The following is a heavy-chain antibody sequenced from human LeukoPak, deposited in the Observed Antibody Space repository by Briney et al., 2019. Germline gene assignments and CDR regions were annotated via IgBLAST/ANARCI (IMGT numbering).Heavy chain of an antibody. CDR3: ATSLACSGGACYPNWFDS. V-gene: IGHV5-51*01. CDR1: GYSFTNYW. CDR2: IYPGDSNT. D-gene: IGHD2-15*01. Sequence: GESLKISCKASGYSFTNYWIGWVRQMPGEGLEWMGLIYPGDSNTRCSPSFQGQVTMSADKSITTAYLQWSSLKASDTAMYFCATSLACSGGACYPNWFDSWGQGTLVTVSS. J-gene: IGHJ5*01.